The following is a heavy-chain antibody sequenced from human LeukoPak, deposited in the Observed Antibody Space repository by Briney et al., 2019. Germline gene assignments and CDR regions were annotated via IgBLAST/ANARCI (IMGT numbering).Heavy chain of an antibody. CDR3: AKGGGYWMPGVDY. CDR1: GFTFSSYG. J-gene: IGHJ4*02. Sequence: GGSLRLSCAASGFTFSSYGMHWVRQAPGKGLEWVAFIRYDGSNKYYADSVKGRFTISRDNSKNTLYLQMNSLRAEDTAVYYCAKGGGYWMPGVDYWGQGTLVTVSS. CDR2: IRYDGSNK. V-gene: IGHV3-30*02. D-gene: IGHD1-26*01.